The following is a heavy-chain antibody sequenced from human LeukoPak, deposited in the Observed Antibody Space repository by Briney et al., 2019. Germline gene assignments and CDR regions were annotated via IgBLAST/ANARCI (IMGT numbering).Heavy chain of an antibody. Sequence: ASVKVSCKVSGYTLTELSMHWVRQAPGKGLEWMGGFDPEDGETIYAQKFQGRVTMTEDTSTDTAYMELSSLRSEDTAVYYCATENWEDGYNNWFDPWGQGTLVTVSS. V-gene: IGHV1-24*01. CDR3: ATENWEDGYNNWFDP. CDR1: GYTLTELS. D-gene: IGHD5-24*01. J-gene: IGHJ5*02. CDR2: FDPEDGET.